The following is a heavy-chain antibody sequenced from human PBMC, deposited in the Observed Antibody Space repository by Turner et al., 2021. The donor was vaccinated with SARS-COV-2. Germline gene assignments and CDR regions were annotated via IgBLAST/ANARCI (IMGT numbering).Heavy chain of an antibody. CDR3: ARLMDTAMDDYGTDV. J-gene: IGHJ6*02. CDR1: GGSLSRSSYY. D-gene: IGHD5-18*01. V-gene: IGHV4-39*01. CDR2: IYYSVSP. Sequence: QLQPQESVPGLVKPSETLSLSCTVSGGSLSRSSYYWGWIRQPPGKGLEWIGNIYYSVSPYYNPSRKSRVTISVDPSKYQFALKLTSVTAADAAVYYCARLMDTAMDDYGTDVWGQGTTVTVSS.